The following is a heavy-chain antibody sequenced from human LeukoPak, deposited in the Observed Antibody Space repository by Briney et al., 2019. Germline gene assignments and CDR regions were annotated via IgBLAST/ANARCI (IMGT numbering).Heavy chain of an antibody. J-gene: IGHJ3*02. D-gene: IGHD3-10*01. CDR3: ARDPSYYGSGSYYHWAFDI. CDR2: IYYSGST. V-gene: IGHV4-39*07. CDR1: GGSISSSSYY. Sequence: SETLSLTCTVSGGSISSSSYYWGWIRQPPGKGLEWIGSIYYSGSTYYNPSLKSRVTISVDTSKNQFSLKLSSVTAADTAVYYCARDPSYYGSGSYYHWAFDIWGQGTMVTVSS.